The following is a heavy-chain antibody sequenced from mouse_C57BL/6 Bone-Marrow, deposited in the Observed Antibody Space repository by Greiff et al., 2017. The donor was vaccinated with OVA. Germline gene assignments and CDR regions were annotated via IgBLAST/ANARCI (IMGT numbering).Heavy chain of an antibody. J-gene: IGHJ1*03. V-gene: IGHV1-50*01. D-gene: IGHD1-1*01. Sequence: QVQLQQSGAELVKPGASVKLSCKASGYTFTSYWMQWVKQRPGQGLEWIGEIDPSDSYTNYNQKFKGKATLTVDTSSSTAYMQLRSLTSEDSAVYYCARGGYYGSSYDWYFDVWGTGTTVTVSS. CDR3: ARGGYYGSSYDWYFDV. CDR1: GYTFTSYW. CDR2: IDPSDSYT.